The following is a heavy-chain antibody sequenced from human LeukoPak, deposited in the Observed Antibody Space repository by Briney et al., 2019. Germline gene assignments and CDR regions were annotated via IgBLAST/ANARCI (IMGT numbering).Heavy chain of an antibody. V-gene: IGHV4-4*07. J-gene: IGHJ5*02. CDR3: AILNIAAARGWFDP. Sequence: SETLSLTCTVSGGSISSYYWSWIRQPAGKGLEWIGRIYTSGSTNYNPSLKSRVTISVDTSKNQFSLKLSSVTAADTAVYYCAILNIAAARGWFDPWGQGTLVTVSS. CDR2: IYTSGST. D-gene: IGHD6-13*01. CDR1: GGSISSYY.